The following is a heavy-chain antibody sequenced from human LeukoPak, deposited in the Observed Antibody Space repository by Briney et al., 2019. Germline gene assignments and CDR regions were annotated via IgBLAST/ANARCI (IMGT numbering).Heavy chain of an antibody. J-gene: IGHJ4*02. CDR3: VKSGTWADFDS. V-gene: IGHV3-64D*09. D-gene: IGHD1-26*01. Sequence: GGSLRLSCSASGFTFSSYGMHWVRQAPGKGLEYVSGISNKGGSTYYADSVKGRFTISSDNSKNTLHLQMSSLRADDTAVYYCVKSGTWADFDSWGQGTLVTVSS. CDR1: GFTFSSYG. CDR2: ISNKGGST.